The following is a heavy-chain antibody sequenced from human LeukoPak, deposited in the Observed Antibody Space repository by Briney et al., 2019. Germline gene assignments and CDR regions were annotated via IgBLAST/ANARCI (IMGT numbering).Heavy chain of an antibody. D-gene: IGHD3-16*01. Sequence: LPGGSLRLSCAASGFTFSSYAMSWVRQAPGKGLEWVSAISGSGGSTYYADSVKGRFTISRDNSKNTLYLQMNSLRAEDTAVYYCAKISYDYIWGSYRYIDVWGKGTTVTVSS. CDR3: AKISYDYIWGSYRYIDV. V-gene: IGHV3-23*01. J-gene: IGHJ6*03. CDR1: GFTFSSYA. CDR2: ISGSGGST.